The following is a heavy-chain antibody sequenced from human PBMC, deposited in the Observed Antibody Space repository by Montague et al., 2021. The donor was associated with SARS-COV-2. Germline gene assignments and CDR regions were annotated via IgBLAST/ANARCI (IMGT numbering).Heavy chain of an antibody. Sequence: SETLSLTCTVSGGSISGHHWSWIRHPPRKGLEWIGYIYYNGGSNYNPSPNGRGTIPVDTSKNQLSLMLNSGAAADAAAYYCARGASELPSWGQGALVTVSS. D-gene: IGHD3-10*01. V-gene: IGHV4-59*11. CDR3: ARGASELPS. CDR2: IYYNGGS. J-gene: IGHJ5*02. CDR1: GGSISGHH.